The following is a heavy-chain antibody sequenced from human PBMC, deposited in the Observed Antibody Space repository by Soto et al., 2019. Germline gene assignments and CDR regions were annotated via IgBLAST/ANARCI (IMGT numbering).Heavy chain of an antibody. Sequence: LSLTCAASGFTFSSYSMNWVRQAPGKGLEWVSYISSSSSTIYYADSVKGRFTISRDNAKNSLYLQMNSLRDEDTAVYYCASPSYSSSTPFDYWGQGTLVTVSS. CDR3: ASPSYSSSTPFDY. CDR2: ISSSSSTI. V-gene: IGHV3-48*02. CDR1: GFTFSSYS. D-gene: IGHD6-13*01. J-gene: IGHJ4*02.